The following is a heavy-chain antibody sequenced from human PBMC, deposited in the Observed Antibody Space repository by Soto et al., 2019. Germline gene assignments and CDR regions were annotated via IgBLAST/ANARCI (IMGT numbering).Heavy chain of an antibody. CDR2: INPNNGGT. J-gene: IGHJ6*02. CDR3: ARDFGVTNYYYYAMDV. CDR1: GYTFTGYY. Sequence: QVQLVQSGAEVKKPGASVKVSCRTSGYTFTGYYLHWVRQAPGQGLEWMGWINPNNGGTNYAQKFQGWVTMTRDTSISTAYMELSRLKSDDTAIYYCARDFGVTNYYYYAMDVWGQGTTVTVSS. V-gene: IGHV1-2*04. D-gene: IGHD3-3*01.